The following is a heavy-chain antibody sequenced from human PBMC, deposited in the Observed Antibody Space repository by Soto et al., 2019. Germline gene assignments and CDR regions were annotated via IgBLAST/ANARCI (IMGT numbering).Heavy chain of an antibody. J-gene: IGHJ5*02. CDR3: ARERYSSSSEFSFSPWFDP. CDR2: INPSGGST. V-gene: IGHV1-46*01. D-gene: IGHD6-6*01. Sequence: ASVKVSCKASGYTFTSYYMHWVRQAPGQGLEWMGIINPSGGSTSYAQKFQGRVTMTRDTSTSTVYMELSSLRSEDTAVYYCARERYSSSSEFSFSPWFDPWGQGTLVTVSS. CDR1: GYTFTSYY.